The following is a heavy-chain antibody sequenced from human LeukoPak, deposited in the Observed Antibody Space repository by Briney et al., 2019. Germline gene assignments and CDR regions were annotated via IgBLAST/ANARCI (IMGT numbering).Heavy chain of an antibody. J-gene: IGHJ3*02. CDR1: GFTFGDYA. CDR3: TREGMSKLMATMDAFDI. D-gene: IGHD5-24*01. CDR2: IRSKAYGGTT. V-gene: IGHV3-49*04. Sequence: GGSLRFSCTASGFTFGDYAMSWVRQAPGKGLEWVGFIRSKAYGGTTEYAASVKGRFTISRDDSKSIAYLQMNSLKTEDTAVYYCTREGMSKLMATMDAFDIWGQGTMVTVSS.